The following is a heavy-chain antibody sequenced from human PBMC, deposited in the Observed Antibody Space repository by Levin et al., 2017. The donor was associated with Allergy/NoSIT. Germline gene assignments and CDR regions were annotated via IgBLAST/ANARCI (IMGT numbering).Heavy chain of an antibody. CDR1: GFTFSSYA. CDR3: ARGIAATGDYYYYYMDV. V-gene: IGHV3-30-3*01. CDR2: ISYDGSNK. D-gene: IGHD6-13*01. J-gene: IGHJ6*03. Sequence: SCAASGFTFSSYAIHWVRQAPGKGLEWVAVISYDGSNKYYADSVKGRFTISRDNSKNTLYLQMNSLRAEDTAVYYCARGIAATGDYYYYYMDVWGKGTTVTVSS.